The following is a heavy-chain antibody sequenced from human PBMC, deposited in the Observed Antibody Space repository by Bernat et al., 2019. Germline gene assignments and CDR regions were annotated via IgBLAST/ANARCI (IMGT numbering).Heavy chain of an antibody. CDR3: AKDPKSVVVPPSFDY. V-gene: IGHV3-23*01. CDR2: ISGSGGST. CDR1: GFTFSSDA. J-gene: IGHJ4*02. D-gene: IGHD2-2*01. Sequence: EVQLLESGGGLVQPGGSLRLSCAASGFTFSSDAMSWVRQAPGKGLEWVSAISGSGGSTNYADSVKGRFTISRDNSKNTLYLQMNSLRAEDTAVYYCAKDPKSVVVPPSFDYWGQGTLVTVSS.